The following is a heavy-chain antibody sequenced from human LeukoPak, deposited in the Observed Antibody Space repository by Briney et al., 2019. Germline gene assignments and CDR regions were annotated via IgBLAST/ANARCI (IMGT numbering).Heavy chain of an antibody. V-gene: IGHV3-23*01. CDR2: ISRNDGTT. J-gene: IGHJ1*01. CDR3: ATYSSLNRREFQY. CDR1: GFTFSSYA. D-gene: IGHD3-22*01. Sequence: GGSLRLSCAGSGFTFSSYAMTWVRQAPGTGLEWVSSISRNDGTTYYADSVKGRFTISRDNAKNSLYLQMNTLRAEDTAVYYCATYSSLNRREFQYWGQGTLLTVSS.